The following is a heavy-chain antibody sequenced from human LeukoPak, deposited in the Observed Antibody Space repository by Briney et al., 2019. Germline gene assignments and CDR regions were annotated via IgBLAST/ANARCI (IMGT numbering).Heavy chain of an antibody. Sequence: PGGCLRLSCAASGFTFSNYAMSWVRQAPGKGLEWVSAISGSGDSTYYADSVKGRFTISRDNSKNTVYLQMNSLRAEDTAVYYCAKGCGFFEHWGHGNLCTVFS. J-gene: IGHJ4*01. CDR1: GFTFSNYA. V-gene: IGHV3-23*01. CDR3: AKGCGFFEH. CDR2: ISGSGDST. D-gene: IGHD5-12*01.